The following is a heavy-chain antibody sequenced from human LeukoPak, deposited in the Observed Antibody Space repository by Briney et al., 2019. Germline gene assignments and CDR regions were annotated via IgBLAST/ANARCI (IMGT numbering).Heavy chain of an antibody. CDR3: ARPYGAGTYYKRPFDM. CDR2: IYPGDSDT. V-gene: IGHV5-51*01. CDR1: GYSFNNYW. D-gene: IGHD3-10*01. J-gene: IGHJ3*02. Sequence: GESLKISCKGPGYSFNNYWIGWVRQMPGKGLEWMGIIYPGDSDTRYSPSFQGQVTISADRSISTAYLQWSSLKASDTAMYYCARPYGAGTYYKRPFDMWGQGTMVTVSS.